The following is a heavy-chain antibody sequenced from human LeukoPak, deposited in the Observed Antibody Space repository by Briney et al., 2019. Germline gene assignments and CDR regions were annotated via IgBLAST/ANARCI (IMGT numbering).Heavy chain of an antibody. J-gene: IGHJ4*02. V-gene: IGHV3-7*03. D-gene: IGHD1-26*01. CDR1: GFTFSSYW. CDR3: ARDVSGGRGATEY. Sequence: GGSLRLSCAASGFTFSSYWMSWVRQAPGKGLEWVANIKQDGSEKYYVDSVKGRFTISRDNAKNSLYLQMNSLRAEDTAVYYCARDVSGGRGATEYWGQGTLVTVSS. CDR2: IKQDGSEK.